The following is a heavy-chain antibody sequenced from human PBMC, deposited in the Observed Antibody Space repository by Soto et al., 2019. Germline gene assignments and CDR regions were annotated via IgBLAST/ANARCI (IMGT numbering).Heavy chain of an antibody. D-gene: IGHD6-13*01. V-gene: IGHV3-30*18. CDR2: ISYDGSNK. CDR1: GFTFSNYG. J-gene: IGHJ4*02. CDR3: AQSPGYSSSWYDY. Sequence: SLRLSCAASGFTFSNYGMHWVRQAPGKGLEWVAVISYDGSNKQYADSVKGRFTISRDNSKNTLYLQMSSLRAEDTAVYYCAQSPGYSSSWYDYWGPGTLVTVSS.